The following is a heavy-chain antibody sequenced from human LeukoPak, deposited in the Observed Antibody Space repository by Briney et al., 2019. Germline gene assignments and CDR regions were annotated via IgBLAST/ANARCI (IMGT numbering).Heavy chain of an antibody. CDR3: ARAILPYSSSLNFDY. CDR1: GFTFSDYY. D-gene: IGHD6-13*01. Sequence: PGGSLRLSCAASGFTFSDYYMSWIRQAPGKGLEWVSYISSSGSTIYYADSVKGRFTISRDNVKNSLYLQMNSLRAEDTAVYYCARAILPYSSSLNFDYWGQGTLVTVSS. J-gene: IGHJ4*02. V-gene: IGHV3-11*04. CDR2: ISSSGSTI.